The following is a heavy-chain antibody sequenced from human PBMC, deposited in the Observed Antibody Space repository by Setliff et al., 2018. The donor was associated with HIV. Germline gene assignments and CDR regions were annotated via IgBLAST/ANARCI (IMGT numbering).Heavy chain of an antibody. D-gene: IGHD3-10*01. CDR1: GFTFSSYW. CDR2: IKQDGSEK. Sequence: LRLSCAASGFTFSSYWMSWVRQAPGKGLEWVANIKQDGSEKYYADSMKGRFTISRDNAKNSLYLQMNSLRAEDTAVYFCARPTNIDTLYYGSQSFYMYYYGMDVWGQGTTVTVSS. CDR3: ARPTNIDTLYYGSQSFYMYYYGMDV. V-gene: IGHV3-7*01. J-gene: IGHJ6*02.